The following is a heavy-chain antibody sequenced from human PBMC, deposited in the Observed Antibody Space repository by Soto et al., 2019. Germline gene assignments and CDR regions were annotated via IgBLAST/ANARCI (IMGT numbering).Heavy chain of an antibody. CDR1: GFTFSSYG. CDR2: IWYDGSNK. CDR3: ARDKYSSGCIYGMDV. V-gene: IGHV3-33*01. J-gene: IGHJ6*02. D-gene: IGHD6-19*01. Sequence: AGSLRLSCAASGFTFSSYGMHWVRQAPGKGLEWVAVIWYDGSNKYYADSVKGRFTITRDNSKNTLYLQMNSLRAEDTDVYYCARDKYSSGCIYGMDVWGQGTTVTVSS.